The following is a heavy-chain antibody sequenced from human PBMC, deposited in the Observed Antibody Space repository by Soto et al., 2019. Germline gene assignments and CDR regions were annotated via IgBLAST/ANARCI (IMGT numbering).Heavy chain of an antibody. Sequence: SETLSLTCSVSGGSISAFYWNWIRQPAGKEPEWIGRIYASGHTNYNPSLESRVTMSIDTSKHQFSLKLNSVSAADTTVYYCARSPSTSTMGFFDIWGQGTMVTVSS. CDR2: IYASGHT. D-gene: IGHD3-10*01. CDR1: GGSISAFY. V-gene: IGHV4-4*07. J-gene: IGHJ3*02. CDR3: ARSPSTSTMGFFDI.